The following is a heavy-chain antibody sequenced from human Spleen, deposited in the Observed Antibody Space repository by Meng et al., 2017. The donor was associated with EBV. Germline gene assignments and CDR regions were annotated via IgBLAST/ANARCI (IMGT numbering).Heavy chain of an antibody. V-gene: IGHV3-21*01. Sequence: LVGSGGGLCKPGGSLRLSCAASGFTFSSYTMHWVRQAPGKGLEWVSSISSSSSYIYYADSMKGRFTISRDNAKNSLSLQMSGLRAEDTAVYYCARSLNWNYGGYYFDYWGQGTLVTVSS. D-gene: IGHD1-7*01. J-gene: IGHJ4*02. CDR3: ARSLNWNYGGYYFDY. CDR2: ISSSSSYI. CDR1: GFTFSSYT.